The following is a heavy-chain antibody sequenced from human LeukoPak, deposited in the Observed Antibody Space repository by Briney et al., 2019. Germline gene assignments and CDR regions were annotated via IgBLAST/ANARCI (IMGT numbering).Heavy chain of an antibody. Sequence: GGSLRLSCAASGFTFSTYTMNWVRQAPGKGLEWVSSISGSSAYKYYADSVKGRFTISRDNAKNSLYLQMNSLRAEDTAVYYCARDRYRDYSVDVWGQGTTVTVSS. CDR3: ARDRYRDYSVDV. CDR1: GFTFSTYT. D-gene: IGHD1-1*01. CDR2: ISGSSAYK. J-gene: IGHJ6*03. V-gene: IGHV3-21*01.